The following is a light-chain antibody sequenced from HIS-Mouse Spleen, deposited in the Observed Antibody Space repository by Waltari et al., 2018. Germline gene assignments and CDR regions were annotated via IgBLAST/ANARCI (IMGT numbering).Light chain of an antibody. CDR3: CSYAGSYTFWV. Sequence: QSALTQPRSVSGSPGQSVTISCTGTSSDVGGYNHVSWYQQHPGKAPKLMIYDVSKRPSGVPDRFSGSKSGNTASLTISGLQAEDEADYYCCSYAGSYTFWVFGGGTKLTVL. CDR1: SSDVGGYNH. J-gene: IGLJ3*02. CDR2: DVS. V-gene: IGLV2-11*01.